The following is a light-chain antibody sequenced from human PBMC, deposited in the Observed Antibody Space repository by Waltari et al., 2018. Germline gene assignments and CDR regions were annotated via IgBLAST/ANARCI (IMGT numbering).Light chain of an antibody. J-gene: IGLJ3*02. CDR2: SNS. CDR1: SSNIGAGYD. Sequence: QSVLTQPPSVSGAPGQRVTISCTGSSSNIGAGYDVHWYQQLPGTAPNLLIYSNSNRLSGVPDRFSGSKSGTSASLAITGLQAEDEADYYCQSYDRSLSIWVFGGGTKLTVL. CDR3: QSYDRSLSIWV. V-gene: IGLV1-40*01.